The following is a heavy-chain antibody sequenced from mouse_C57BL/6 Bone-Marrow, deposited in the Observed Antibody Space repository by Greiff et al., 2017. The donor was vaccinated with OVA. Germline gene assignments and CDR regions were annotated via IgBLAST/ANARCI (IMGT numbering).Heavy chain of an antibody. CDR2: IDPSDSYT. Sequence: QVQLQQPGAELVRPGTSVKLSCKASGYTFTSYWMHWVKQRPGQGLEWIGVIDPSDSYTNYNQKFKGKATLTVDTSSSTAYMQLSSLTSEDSAVYYCARYGYLWYFDVWGTGTTVTVSS. D-gene: IGHD2-2*01. V-gene: IGHV1-59*01. CDR3: ARYGYLWYFDV. J-gene: IGHJ1*03. CDR1: GYTFTSYW.